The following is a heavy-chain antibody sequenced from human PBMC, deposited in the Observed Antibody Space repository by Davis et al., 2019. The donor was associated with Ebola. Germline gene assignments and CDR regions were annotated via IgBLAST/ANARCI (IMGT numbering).Heavy chain of an antibody. V-gene: IGHV3-64*04. J-gene: IGHJ2*01. Sequence: GESLKISCSASGFTFSSYAMHWVRQAPGKGLESVSRISTNGENTYYAESVKGRVTISRDNSKNTLYLQMNSLRAEDTAVYYCVRDPALVVTGGGWFFGLWGRGTLVTVSS. CDR1: GFTFSSYA. D-gene: IGHD2-21*02. CDR2: ISTNGENT. CDR3: VRDPALVVTGGGWFFGL.